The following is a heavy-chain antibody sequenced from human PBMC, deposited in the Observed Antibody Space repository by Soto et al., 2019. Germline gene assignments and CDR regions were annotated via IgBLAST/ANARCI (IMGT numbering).Heavy chain of an antibody. V-gene: IGHV1-69*02. CDR3: ARATQPGSGSYWFDP. CDR2: IIPILGIA. Sequence: QVQLVQSGAEVKKPGSSVKVSCKASGGTFSSYTISWVRQAPGQGLEWMGRIIPILGIANYAQKFQGRVTITADKSTSAASMDLSSLSSEDTAVYYCARATQPGSGSYWFDPWGQGTLVTVSS. CDR1: GGTFSSYT. J-gene: IGHJ5*02. D-gene: IGHD3-10*01.